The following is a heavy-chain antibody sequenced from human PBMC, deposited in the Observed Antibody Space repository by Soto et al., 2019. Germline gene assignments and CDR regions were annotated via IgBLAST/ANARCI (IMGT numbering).Heavy chain of an antibody. D-gene: IGHD2-8*01. V-gene: IGHV4-59*01. CDR2: IYYSGST. J-gene: IGHJ5*02. CDR1: GGSISSYY. Sequence: ETLSLTCAVSGGSISSYYWSWIRQPPGKGLEWIGYIYYSGSTNYNPSLKSRVTISVDTSKNQFSLKLSSVTAADTAVYYCARGSLMVYAIIPWFDPWGQGTLVTVSS. CDR3: ARGSLMVYAIIPWFDP.